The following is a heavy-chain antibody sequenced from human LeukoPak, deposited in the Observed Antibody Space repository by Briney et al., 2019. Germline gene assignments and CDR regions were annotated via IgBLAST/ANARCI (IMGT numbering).Heavy chain of an antibody. CDR3: AKDEGSSVTGGYYFDS. CDR1: GFTFSNYA. D-gene: IGHD2-21*02. Sequence: GGSLRLSCAASGFTFSNYAMSWVRQAPGKGLEWISAIGASGAGTYYADSVKGRFTISKDKSKNTLFLQMDTLRAEDTAIYYCAKDEGSSVTGGYYFDSWGQGTLVTVSS. V-gene: IGHV3-23*01. J-gene: IGHJ4*02. CDR2: IGASGAGT.